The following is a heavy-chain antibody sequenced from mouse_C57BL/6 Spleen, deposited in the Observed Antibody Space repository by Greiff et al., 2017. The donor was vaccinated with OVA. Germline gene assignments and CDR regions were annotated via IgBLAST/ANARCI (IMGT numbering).Heavy chain of an antibody. CDR3: THYDYDEGFAY. CDR1: GFNIKDYY. Sequence: VQLQQSGAELVRPGASVKLSCTASGFNIKDYYMHWVKQRPEQGLEWIGRIDPEDGDTEYAPKFQGKATMTADTSSNTAYLQLSSLTSEDTAVYYCTHYDYDEGFAYWGQGTLVTVSA. CDR2: IDPEDGDT. V-gene: IGHV14-1*01. J-gene: IGHJ3*01. D-gene: IGHD2-4*01.